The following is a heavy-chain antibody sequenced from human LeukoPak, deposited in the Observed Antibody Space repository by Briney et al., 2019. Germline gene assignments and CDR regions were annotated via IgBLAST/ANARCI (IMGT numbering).Heavy chain of an antibody. CDR3: ARDTGLALDY. J-gene: IGHJ4*02. CDR2: IYHSGST. V-gene: IGHV4-30-2*01. Sequence: SQTLSLTCAVSGGSISSGGYSWSWIRQPPEKGLEWIGYIYHSGSTYYNPSLKSRVTISVDRSKNQFSLKLSSVTAADTDGYYCARDTGLALDYWGQGTLVTVSS. D-gene: IGHD4-11*01. CDR1: GGSISSGGYS.